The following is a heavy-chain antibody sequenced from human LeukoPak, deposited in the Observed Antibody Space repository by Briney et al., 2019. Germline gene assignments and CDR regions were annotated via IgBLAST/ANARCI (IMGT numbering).Heavy chain of an antibody. Sequence: GGSLRLSCAASGFTFSSYWMSWVRQAPGKGLEWVANIKQDGSEKYYVDSVKGRFTISRDKAKNSLYLQMNSLRAEDTAVYYCARINTYYYDSSGFLRLDVTDYWGQGTLVTVSS. CDR3: ARINTYYYDSSGFLRLDVTDY. J-gene: IGHJ4*02. V-gene: IGHV3-7*01. CDR1: GFTFSSYW. D-gene: IGHD3-22*01. CDR2: IKQDGSEK.